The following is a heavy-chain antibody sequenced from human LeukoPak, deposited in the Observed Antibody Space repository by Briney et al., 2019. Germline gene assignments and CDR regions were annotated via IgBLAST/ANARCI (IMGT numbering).Heavy chain of an antibody. J-gene: IGHJ6*02. V-gene: IGHV6-1*01. CDR2: TYYRSKWYN. Sequence: SQTLSLTCALSGDIFCSNSAAWHWITQSPSRGLEWLVRTYYRSKWYNDYAVSVKSRITINPDTSRNQYSLQLNSVTPEDTAVYYCARAPNADQQLVLYYYYGMDVWGQGTTVSVSS. CDR1: GDIFCSNSAA. CDR3: ARAPNADQQLVLYYYYGMDV. D-gene: IGHD6-13*01.